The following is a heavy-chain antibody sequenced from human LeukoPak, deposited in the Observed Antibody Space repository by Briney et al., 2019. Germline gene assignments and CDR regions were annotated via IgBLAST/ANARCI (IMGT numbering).Heavy chain of an antibody. D-gene: IGHD1-20*01. V-gene: IGHV3-48*01. Sequence: GGSLRLSCAASGFPFKSYAMSWVRQAPGKGLEWISYISSGVTTEYYADSVKGRFTISRDDAKNSLYLQMDSLRAEDTAAYYCARFNLGWLDPWGQGDLVTVSS. CDR2: ISSGVTTE. J-gene: IGHJ5*02. CDR3: ARFNLGWLDP. CDR1: GFPFKSYA.